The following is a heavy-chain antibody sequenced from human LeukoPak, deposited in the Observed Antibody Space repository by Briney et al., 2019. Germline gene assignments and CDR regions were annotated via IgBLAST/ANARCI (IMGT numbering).Heavy chain of an antibody. CDR1: GFTFSSYE. V-gene: IGHV3-48*03. CDR3: ARDGVHYDFWSGYYTAAFDI. CDR2: ISSNGSTI. Sequence: GGSLRLSCAASGFTFSSYEMNWVRQAPGKGLEWVSYISSNGSTIYYADSVKGRFTISRDKAKNSRYLQMNSLRAEDTAVYYCARDGVHYDFWSGYYTAAFDIWGQGTMVTVSS. J-gene: IGHJ3*02. D-gene: IGHD3-3*01.